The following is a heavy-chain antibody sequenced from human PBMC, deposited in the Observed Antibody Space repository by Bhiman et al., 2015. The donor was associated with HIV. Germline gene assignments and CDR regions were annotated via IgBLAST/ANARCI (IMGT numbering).Heavy chain of an antibody. Sequence: QVQLVESGGGVVQPGRSLRLSCAASGFTFSSYGMHWVRQAPGKGLEWVAVISDDGSNKYYADSVKGRFTISRDNSKNTLYLQMNSLRAEDTAVYYCAKDLGESENEEWASDYYDFGSDYPGQDPRAVVGAFDXWGQGTMVTVSS. D-gene: IGHD3-3*01. J-gene: IGHJ3*02. CDR1: GFTFSSYG. V-gene: IGHV3-30*18. CDR2: ISDDGSNK. CDR3: AKDLGESENEEWASDYYDFGSDYPGQDPRAVVGAFDX.